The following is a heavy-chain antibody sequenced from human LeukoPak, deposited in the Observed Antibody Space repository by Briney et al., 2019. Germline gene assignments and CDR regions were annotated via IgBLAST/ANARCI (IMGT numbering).Heavy chain of an antibody. Sequence: GGSLRLSCAASGFTFSNYSMNWVRQAPGKGLEWVSYIRSSSTTIYYAGSVKGRFTISRDNAKNSLYLQMNSLRAEDTAVYYCARAKRNGFDIWGQGTMVTVSS. CDR1: GFTFSNYS. CDR2: IRSSSTTI. J-gene: IGHJ3*02. V-gene: IGHV3-48*01. CDR3: ARAKRNGFDI.